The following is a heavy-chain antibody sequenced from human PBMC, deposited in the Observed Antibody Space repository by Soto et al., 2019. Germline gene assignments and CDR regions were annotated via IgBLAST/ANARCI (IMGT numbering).Heavy chain of an antibody. V-gene: IGHV3-74*01. J-gene: IGHJ4*02. CDR2: INSDGSST. CDR1: GFTFSSYW. D-gene: IGHD3-22*01. Sequence: PGGSLRLSCAASGFTFSSYWMHWVRQAPGKGLVWVSRINSDGSSTSYADSVKGRFTISRDNAKNTLSLQMNSLRAEDTAVYYCAREIYDDYDSSGFGHWGQGTLVTVSS. CDR3: AREIYDDYDSSGFGH.